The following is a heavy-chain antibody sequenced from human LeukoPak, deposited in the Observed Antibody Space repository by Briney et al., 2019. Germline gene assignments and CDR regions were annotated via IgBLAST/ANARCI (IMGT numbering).Heavy chain of an antibody. CDR2: IYTSGST. CDR3: AREGFQLLWFGELFYYYYMDV. V-gene: IGHV4-4*07. Sequence: SETLSLTCTVSGGSISSYYWSWIRQPAGKGLEWIGRIYTSGSTNYNPSLKSRVTMSVDTSKNQVSLKLSSVTAADTAVYYCAREGFQLLWFGELFYYYYMDVWGKGTTVTISS. J-gene: IGHJ6*03. CDR1: GGSISSYY. D-gene: IGHD3-10*01.